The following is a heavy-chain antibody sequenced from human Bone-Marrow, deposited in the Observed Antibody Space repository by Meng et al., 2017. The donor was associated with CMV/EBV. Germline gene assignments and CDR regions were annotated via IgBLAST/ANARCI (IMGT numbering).Heavy chain of an antibody. V-gene: IGHV4-34*01. CDR1: GGSFSGYY. CDR3: ARGRSSGWNEAFWYYGMDV. D-gene: IGHD6-19*01. Sequence: SETLSLTCAVYGGSFSGYYWSWIRQPPGKGLEWIGEINHSGSTNYNPSLKSRVTISVDTSKNQFSLKLSSVTAADTAVYYCARGRSSGWNEAFWYYGMDVWGQGTTVTVSS. J-gene: IGHJ6*02. CDR2: INHSGST.